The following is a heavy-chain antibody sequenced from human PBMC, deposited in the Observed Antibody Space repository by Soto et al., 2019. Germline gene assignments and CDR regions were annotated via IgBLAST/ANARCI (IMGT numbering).Heavy chain of an antibody. CDR1: GFSLSTSGMC. Sequence: GSGPTLVNPTQTLTLTCTFSGFSLSTSGMCVSWIRQPPGKALEWLALIDWDDDKYYSTSLKTRLTISKDTSKNQVVLTMTNMDPVDTATYYCARNYYGSGSYPFDYWGQGTLVTVSS. J-gene: IGHJ4*02. V-gene: IGHV2-70*01. CDR3: ARNYYGSGSYPFDY. D-gene: IGHD3-10*01. CDR2: IDWDDDK.